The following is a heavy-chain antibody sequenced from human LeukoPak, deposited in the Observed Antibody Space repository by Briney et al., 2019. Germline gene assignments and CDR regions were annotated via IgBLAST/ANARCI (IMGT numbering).Heavy chain of an antibody. CDR1: GFTFSSYG. D-gene: IGHD1-26*01. CDR2: IWYDGSNK. J-gene: IGHJ3*02. V-gene: IGHV3-33*01. Sequence: PGGSLRLSCAASGFTFSSYGMHWVRQAPGKGLEWVAVIWYDGSNKYYADSVKGRFTISRDNAKNSLYLQMNSLRAEDTALYYCASEGELAAFDIWGQGTMVTVSS. CDR3: ASEGELAAFDI.